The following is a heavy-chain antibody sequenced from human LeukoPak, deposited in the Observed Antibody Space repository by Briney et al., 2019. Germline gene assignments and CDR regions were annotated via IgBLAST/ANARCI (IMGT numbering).Heavy chain of an antibody. Sequence: ASVKVSCKASGYTFTGYYMHWVRQAPGQGLEWMGIINPSGGSTSYAQKFQGRVTMTRDTSTSTVYMELSSLRSEDTAVYYCARSAPYYYYMDVWGKGTTVTISS. CDR3: ARSAPYYYYMDV. V-gene: IGHV1-46*01. CDR2: INPSGGST. J-gene: IGHJ6*03. CDR1: GYTFTGYY.